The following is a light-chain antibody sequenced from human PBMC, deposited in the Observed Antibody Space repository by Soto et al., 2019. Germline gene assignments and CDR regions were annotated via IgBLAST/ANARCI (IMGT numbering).Light chain of an antibody. V-gene: IGKV1-5*03. Sequence: DIQMTQSPSTLSASVGDRVTITCRASQSISTYLAWYQQKPGKAPKLLIYKASILESGVPSRFSGSGSGTECTLTITSLQPDDFATYHCQHYNLYSTWTFGKGTKVEIK. CDR1: QSISTY. CDR2: KAS. J-gene: IGKJ1*01. CDR3: QHYNLYSTWT.